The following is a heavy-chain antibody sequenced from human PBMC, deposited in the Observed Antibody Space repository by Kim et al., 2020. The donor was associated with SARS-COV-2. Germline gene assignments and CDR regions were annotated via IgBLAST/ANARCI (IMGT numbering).Heavy chain of an antibody. D-gene: IGHD1-26*01. V-gene: IGHV3-23*01. CDR2: ISGSGGNT. J-gene: IGHJ4*02. CDR1: GFTFSSYA. CDR3: ANGGSYLQFDY. Sequence: GGSLRLSCAASGFTFSSYAMSWVRQAPGKGLEWVSAISGSGGNTYYADSVKGRFTISRDNSKNTLYLQMNSLRAEDTAVYYCANGGSYLQFDYWGQGTLVTVSS.